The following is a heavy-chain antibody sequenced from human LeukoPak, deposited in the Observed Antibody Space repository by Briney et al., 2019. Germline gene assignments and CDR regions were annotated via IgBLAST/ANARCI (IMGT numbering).Heavy chain of an antibody. CDR3: AKDKRPRITIFGDFDY. D-gene: IGHD3-3*01. Sequence: PGGSLRLSCAASGFTFSSYAMSWVRQAPGKGLEWVSAISGSGGSTYYADSVKGRFTISRDNSKNTLYLQMNSLRAEDTAVYYCAKDKRPRITIFGDFDYWGQGTLVTVS. CDR1: GFTFSSYA. J-gene: IGHJ4*02. CDR2: ISGSGGST. V-gene: IGHV3-23*01.